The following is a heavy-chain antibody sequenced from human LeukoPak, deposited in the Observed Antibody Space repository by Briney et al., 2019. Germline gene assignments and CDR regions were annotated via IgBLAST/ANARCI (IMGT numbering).Heavy chain of an antibody. D-gene: IGHD5-12*01. CDR3: ARRGAYSGNDLAWYFDL. V-gene: IGHV4-59*08. Sequence: SETLSLTCTVSGGFISSYYWSWIRQPPGKGLEWIGYIYYSGSTSYNPSLKSRVTMSADTSKNQFSLRLSSVTAADTAVYYCARRGAYSGNDLAWYFDLCGRGTLVTVSS. CDR2: IYYSGST. CDR1: GGFISSYY. J-gene: IGHJ2*01.